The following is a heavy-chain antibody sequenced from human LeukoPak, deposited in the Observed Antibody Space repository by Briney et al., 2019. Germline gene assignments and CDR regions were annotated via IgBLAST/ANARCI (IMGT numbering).Heavy chain of an antibody. CDR3: ARVTITSRQAFDY. CDR2: IYYTGST. V-gene: IGHV4-59*01. CDR1: GGSIGTYY. J-gene: IGHJ4*02. Sequence: SETLSLTCTVSGGSIGTYYWTWIRQPPGKGLEWIGYIYYTGSTDYNPSLKSRVTISVDTSKNQFSLKLRSVTAADTAVFFCARVTITSRQAFDYWGLGTQVTVSS.